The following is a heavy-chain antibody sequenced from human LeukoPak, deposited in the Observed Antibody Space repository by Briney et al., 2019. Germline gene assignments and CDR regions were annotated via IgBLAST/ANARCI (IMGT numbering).Heavy chain of an antibody. D-gene: IGHD5-24*01. J-gene: IGHJ4*02. CDR1: GGSISSSSYY. V-gene: IGHV4-39*01. CDR3: VRGPHPGGAGYNLIDH. Sequence: PSETLSLTCTVSGGSISSSSYYWGWIRQPPGKGLEWIGSISYRGTTFYNPSLKSRVTISVDTSKNQFLLKVSSVTAADTAVYYCVRGPHPGGAGYNLIDHWGQGTLVTVSP. CDR2: ISYRGTT.